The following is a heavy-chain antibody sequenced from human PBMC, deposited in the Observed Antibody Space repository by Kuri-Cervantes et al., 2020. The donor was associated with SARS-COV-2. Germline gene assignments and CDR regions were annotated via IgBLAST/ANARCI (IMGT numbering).Heavy chain of an antibody. CDR1: GGTFSSYA. CDR2: IIPILDIA. V-gene: IGHV1-69*04. Sequence: SVKVSCKTSGGTFSSYAISWVRQAPGQGPEWIGRIIPILDIANSAQGFQDRVTITADKSTNTVYMELSSLRSGDTAVYYCARELYDSGWSQKRYYYYRMDVWGQGTTVTVSS. D-gene: IGHD6-19*01. J-gene: IGHJ6*02. CDR3: ARELYDSGWSQKRYYYYRMDV.